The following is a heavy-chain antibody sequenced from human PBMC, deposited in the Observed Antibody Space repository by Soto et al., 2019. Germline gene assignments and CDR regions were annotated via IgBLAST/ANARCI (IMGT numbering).Heavy chain of an antibody. CDR1: GFTFSSYA. CDR3: AKVAYYYDSSATDY. Sequence: GGSLRLSCAASGFTFSSYAMSWVRQAPGKGLEWVSAISGSGGSTYYADSVKGRFTISRDNSKNTLYLQMNSMRAEDTAVYYCAKVAYYYDSSATDYCGQGILVTVSS. CDR2: ISGSGGST. D-gene: IGHD3-22*01. J-gene: IGHJ4*02. V-gene: IGHV3-23*01.